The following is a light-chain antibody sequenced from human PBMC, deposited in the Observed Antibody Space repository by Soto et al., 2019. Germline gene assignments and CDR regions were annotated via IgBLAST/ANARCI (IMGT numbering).Light chain of an antibody. Sequence: QAVVTQPASVSGSPGQSITISCTGTSSDVGAYNYVSWYQQHPGKAPILMIYELTNRPSGVSNRFSGSKSGNTASLTISGLQTEDEADYYCSSFTRSNTWVFGGGTKLTVL. CDR2: ELT. CDR1: SSDVGAYNY. J-gene: IGLJ3*02. V-gene: IGLV2-14*03. CDR3: SSFTRSNTWV.